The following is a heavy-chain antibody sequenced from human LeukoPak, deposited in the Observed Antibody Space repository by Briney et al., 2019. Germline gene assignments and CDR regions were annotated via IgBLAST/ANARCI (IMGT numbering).Heavy chain of an antibody. CDR2: IYSDDDK. CDR3: AHRGKYLTWFDP. D-gene: IGHD2/OR15-2a*01. Sequence: ESGPTLVKPTQTLTLTCTFSGFSLTNSAVGVGWIRKPPGQALEWLALIYSDDDKRYNPSLKTRLSISKDTSKNQVVLRMTNVGLVDTATYFCAHRGKYLTWFDPWGQGTLVIVSS. CDR1: GFSLTNSAVG. J-gene: IGHJ5*02. V-gene: IGHV2-5*02.